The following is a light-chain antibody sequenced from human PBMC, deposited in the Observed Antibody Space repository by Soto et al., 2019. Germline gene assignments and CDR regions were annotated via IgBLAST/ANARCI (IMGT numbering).Light chain of an antibody. CDR3: LQTYSPPLA. CDR2: DES. CDR1: QRISAY. Sequence: DIQMTQSPSSLSASVGDRVTITCRASQRISAYLNWYQQKPGEAPKLLIFDESVLESGVPSRFSGSGSETDFTLSITSLQPEDFATYYCLQTYSPPLAFGPGTTVDFK. J-gene: IGKJ3*01. V-gene: IGKV1-39*01.